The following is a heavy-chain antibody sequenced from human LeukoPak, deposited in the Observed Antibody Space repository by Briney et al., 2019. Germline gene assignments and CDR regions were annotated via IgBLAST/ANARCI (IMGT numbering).Heavy chain of an antibody. Sequence: QPGGSLRLSCAASGVTFSSYWMHWVRQAPGKGLVWVSRINGDGSSTSDADSVEGRFTISRDNAKNSLYLQMNSLRAEDTAVYYCAREIAVAGYFDYWGQGTLVTVSS. V-gene: IGHV3-74*01. CDR3: AREIAVAGYFDY. CDR2: INGDGSST. D-gene: IGHD6-19*01. CDR1: GVTFSSYW. J-gene: IGHJ4*02.